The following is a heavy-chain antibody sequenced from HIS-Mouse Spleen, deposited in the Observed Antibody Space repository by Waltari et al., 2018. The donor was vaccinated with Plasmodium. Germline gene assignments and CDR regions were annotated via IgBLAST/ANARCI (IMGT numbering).Heavy chain of an antibody. Sequence: EVQLVESGGGLVQPGGSLRLSCAASGFTFSSYWLSWVRRAPGRGLEWVANIKQDGREKSYVDSVKGRFTISRDNAKNSLYLQMNSLRAEDTAVYYCAREGDYWGQGTLVTVSS. CDR3: AREGDY. CDR1: GFTFSSYW. CDR2: IKQDGREK. V-gene: IGHV3-7*01. J-gene: IGHJ4*02.